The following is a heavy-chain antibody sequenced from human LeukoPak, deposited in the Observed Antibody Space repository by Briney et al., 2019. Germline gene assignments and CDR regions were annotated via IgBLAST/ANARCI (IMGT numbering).Heavy chain of an antibody. CDR1: GFTFSSYA. J-gene: IGHJ4*02. CDR3: ARDQEWELPLY. Sequence: GGSLRLSCTVSGFTFSSYAMSWVRQAPGKGLEWVSAISSTGRNTYHADSVKGRFTISRDNSKNTLYLQMNSLRAEDTAVYYCARDQEWELPLYWGQGTLVTVSS. V-gene: IGHV3-23*01. D-gene: IGHD1-26*01. CDR2: ISSTGRNT.